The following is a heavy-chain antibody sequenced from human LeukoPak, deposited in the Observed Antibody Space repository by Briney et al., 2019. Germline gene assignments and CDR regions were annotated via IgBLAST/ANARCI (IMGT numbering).Heavy chain of an antibody. CDR2: INAGNGNT. D-gene: IGHD3-10*01. CDR3: ARNLWFGESSDAFDM. J-gene: IGHJ3*02. Sequence: ASVKVSCKASGYTSTSYAMHWVRQAPGQRLEWMGWINAGNGNTKYSQEFQGRVTMTRDTSISTAYMDMSSLRSDDTAVYYCARNLWFGESSDAFDMWGQGTMVTVSS. CDR1: GYTSTSYA. V-gene: IGHV1-3*01.